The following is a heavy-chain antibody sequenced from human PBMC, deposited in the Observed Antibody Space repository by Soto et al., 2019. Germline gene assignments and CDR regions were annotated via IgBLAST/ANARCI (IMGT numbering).Heavy chain of an antibody. CDR2: VYSSGST. CDR3: ARTSTGYGYGDF. CDR1: CGSISGYY. Sequence: SETLCRTCPFSCGSISGYYWRFIRQPAGKGLEWIERVYSSGSTNYNPSLKSRVTISVDTSKNQISLMLTSVTAADTAVYYCARTSTGYGYGDFWGHGILVTVSS. D-gene: IGHD4-17*01. J-gene: IGHJ4*01. V-gene: IGHV4-4*07.